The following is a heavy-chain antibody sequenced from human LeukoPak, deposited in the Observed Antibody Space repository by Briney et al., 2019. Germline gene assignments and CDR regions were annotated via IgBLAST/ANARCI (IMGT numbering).Heavy chain of an antibody. CDR2: ISYDGSNK. J-gene: IGHJ4*02. D-gene: IGHD6-19*01. CDR3: ARVAGASYSSGWGLGDY. CDR1: GFTFSSYA. Sequence: GGSLRLSCAASGFTFSSYAMHWVRQAPGKGLEWVAVISYDGSNKYYADSVKGRFTISRDNSKNTLYLQMNSLRAGDTAVYYCARVAGASYSSGWGLGDYWGQGTLVTVSS. V-gene: IGHV3-30*04.